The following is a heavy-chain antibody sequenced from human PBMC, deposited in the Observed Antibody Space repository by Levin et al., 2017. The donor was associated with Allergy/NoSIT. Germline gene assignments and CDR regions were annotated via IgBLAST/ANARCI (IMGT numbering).Heavy chain of an antibody. J-gene: IGHJ4*02. CDR3: AKERKYYDILTGYYGYYFDY. CDR1: GFTFSSYA. Sequence: PGGSLRLSCAASGFTFSSYAMSWVRQAPGKGLEWVSAISGSGGSTYYADSVKGRFTISRDNSKNTLYLQMNSLRAEDTAVYYCAKERKYYDILTGYYGYYFDYWGQGTLVTVSS. CDR2: ISGSGGST. V-gene: IGHV3-23*01. D-gene: IGHD3-9*01.